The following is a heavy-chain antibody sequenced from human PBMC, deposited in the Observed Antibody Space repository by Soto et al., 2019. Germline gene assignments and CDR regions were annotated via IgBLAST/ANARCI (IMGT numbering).Heavy chain of an antibody. CDR2: IYYSGST. CDR1: GGSISSYY. V-gene: IGHV4-59*08. CDR3: ARLSAGRGYEFDY. J-gene: IGHJ4*02. D-gene: IGHD5-12*01. Sequence: SETLSLTCTFSGGSISSYYWSWIRQPPGKGLEWIGYIYYSGSTNYNPSLKSRVTISVDTSKNQFSLKLSSVTAADTAVYYCARLSAGRGYEFDYWGQGTLVTVSS.